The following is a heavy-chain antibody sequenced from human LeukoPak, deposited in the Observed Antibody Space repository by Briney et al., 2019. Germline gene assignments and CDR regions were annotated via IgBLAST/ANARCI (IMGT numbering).Heavy chain of an antibody. J-gene: IGHJ5*02. D-gene: IGHD4-23*01. CDR1: GFTFSNYA. CDR2: ITGGGGTT. Sequence: PGGSLRLSCAASGFTFSNYAMNWVRQAPGKGLEWFSAITGGGGTTWYADSVKGRFTISRDNSKNTVYLQMNSLRAEDTAVYYCARRAGNPDWFDPWGQGTLVTVSS. CDR3: ARRAGNPDWFDP. V-gene: IGHV3-23*01.